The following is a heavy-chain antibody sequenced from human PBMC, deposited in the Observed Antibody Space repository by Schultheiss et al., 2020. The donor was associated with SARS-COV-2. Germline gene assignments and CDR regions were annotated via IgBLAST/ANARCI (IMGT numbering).Heavy chain of an antibody. Sequence: SETLSLTCTVSGGSISNYFWSWIRQSPGKGLEWIGYVYYSGSTYYNPSLKSRVTISVDTSKNQFSLKLSSVTAADTAVYYCARGYDYYDSSGYSRSYWYFDLWGRGTLVTVSS. CDR3: ARGYDYYDSSGYSRSYWYFDL. J-gene: IGHJ2*01. CDR2: VYYSGST. CDR1: GGSISNYF. D-gene: IGHD3-22*01. V-gene: IGHV4-59*01.